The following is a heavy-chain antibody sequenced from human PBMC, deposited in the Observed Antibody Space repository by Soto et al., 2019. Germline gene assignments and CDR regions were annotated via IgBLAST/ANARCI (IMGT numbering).Heavy chain of an antibody. V-gene: IGHV4-59*01. CDR1: GGSIISSY. Sequence: PLEILSLTCTVSGGSIISSYWSWIRQPPGRGLEWIGDIYYRGSTNYNPSLESRVAISIDTSKTQFSLKVSSVTAADTAVYYCGRYAGYVDSWGQGTLVTVSS. D-gene: IGHD2-2*01. CDR3: GRYAGYVDS. J-gene: IGHJ4*02. CDR2: IYYRGST.